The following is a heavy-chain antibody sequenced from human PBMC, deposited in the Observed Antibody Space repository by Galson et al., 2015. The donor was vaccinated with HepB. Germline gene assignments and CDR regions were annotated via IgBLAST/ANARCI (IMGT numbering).Heavy chain of an antibody. Sequence: SLRLSCAASGFTVSSNYMSWVRQAPGKGLEWVSVIYSGGSTYYADSVKGRFTISRDNSKNTLYLQMNSLRAKDTAVYYCARDVVDYYGDHGGFDYWGQGTLVTVSS. V-gene: IGHV3-66*01. D-gene: IGHD4-17*01. CDR3: ARDVVDYYGDHGGFDY. J-gene: IGHJ4*02. CDR1: GFTVSSNY. CDR2: IYSGGST.